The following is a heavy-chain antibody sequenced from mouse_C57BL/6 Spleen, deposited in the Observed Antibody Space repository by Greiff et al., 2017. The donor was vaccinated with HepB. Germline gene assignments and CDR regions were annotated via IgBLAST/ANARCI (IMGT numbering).Heavy chain of an antibody. J-gene: IGHJ2*01. Sequence: QVQLQQPGAELVKPGASVKLSCKASGYTFTSYWMHWVKQRPGQGLEWIGMIDPTNSNTNYNKKFKGKATLTVDTSSSTAYMQLSSLTSEDSEVYYGESSVNDSGCCYVDYWGQGTTVTVSS. CDR3: ESSVNDSGCCYVDY. CDR1: GYTFTSYW. D-gene: IGHD3-2*01. V-gene: IGHV1-59*01. CDR2: IDPTNSNT.